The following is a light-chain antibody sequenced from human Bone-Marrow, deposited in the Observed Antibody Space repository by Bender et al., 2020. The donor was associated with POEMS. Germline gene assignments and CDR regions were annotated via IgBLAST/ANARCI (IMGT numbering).Light chain of an antibody. CDR3: AAWDDSLSGHYV. V-gene: IGLV1-47*01. CDR2: GNN. Sequence: QSVLTQPPSASATPGQRVSISCSGGFSNFVSISVYWYQQVPGTAPKLLIDGNNQRPSGVPDRFSGFKSGTSASLAISGLRSEDEANYYCAAWDDSLSGHYVFGTGTKVIVL. CDR1: FSNFVSIS. J-gene: IGLJ1*01.